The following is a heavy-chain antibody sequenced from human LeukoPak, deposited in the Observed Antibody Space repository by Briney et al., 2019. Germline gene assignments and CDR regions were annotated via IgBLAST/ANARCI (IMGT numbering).Heavy chain of an antibody. D-gene: IGHD6-13*01. CDR1: GGSFSGYY. CDR2: INHSGST. J-gene: IGHJ4*02. Sequence: PSETLSLTCAVYGGSFSGYYWSWIRQPPGKGLEWIGEINHSGSTNYNPSLKSRLTISVDTSKNQFSLKLSSVTAADTAVYYCATLAYSSSLGPFDYWGQGTLVTVSS. CDR3: ATLAYSSSLGPFDY. V-gene: IGHV4-34*01.